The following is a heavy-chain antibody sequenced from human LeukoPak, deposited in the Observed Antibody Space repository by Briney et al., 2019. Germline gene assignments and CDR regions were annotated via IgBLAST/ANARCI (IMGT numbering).Heavy chain of an antibody. J-gene: IGHJ2*01. D-gene: IGHD6-13*01. Sequence: PSETLSLTCTVSGGSISSYYWSWIRQPPGKGLEWIGYMYYSGSTNYNPSTNYNPSLKSRVTMSVDTSKNQFSLKLSSVTAADTAVYYCARVSSSWYQDWYFDLWGRGTLVTVSS. V-gene: IGHV4-59*12. CDR1: GGSISSYY. CDR2: MYYSGST. CDR3: ARVSSSWYQDWYFDL.